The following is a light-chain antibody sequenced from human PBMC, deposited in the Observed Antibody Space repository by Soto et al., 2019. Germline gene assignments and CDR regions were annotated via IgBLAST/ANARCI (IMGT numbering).Light chain of an antibody. Sequence: AIQLTQSPSSLSASVGDRVTITCRASQGISSALAWYQQKPGKAPKLLIYDASSLESGVPSRFSGSGSGTDFTLTISSLQPEDIATYYCQQFNSYPPFGPGTKVDIK. V-gene: IGKV1-13*02. J-gene: IGKJ3*01. CDR3: QQFNSYPP. CDR2: DAS. CDR1: QGISSA.